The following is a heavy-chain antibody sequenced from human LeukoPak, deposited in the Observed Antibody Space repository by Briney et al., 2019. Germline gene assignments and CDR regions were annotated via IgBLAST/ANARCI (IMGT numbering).Heavy chain of an antibody. Sequence: ASVKVSCKASGYTFAGYYIHWVRQAPGQGLEWMGWSDPNSGDTHYTQKFQGRVTMTRDTSITTAYMQVTRLRSDDTAVFYCARDGGPYCDGASCSFDYWGQGTLVTVSS. CDR2: SDPNSGDT. CDR1: GYTFAGYY. J-gene: IGHJ4*02. D-gene: IGHD2-21*01. V-gene: IGHV1-2*02. CDR3: ARDGGPYCDGASCSFDY.